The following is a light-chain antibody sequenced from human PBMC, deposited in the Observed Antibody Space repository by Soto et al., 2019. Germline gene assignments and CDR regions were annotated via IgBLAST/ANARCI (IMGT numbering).Light chain of an antibody. Sequence: IRMTQSPSSLSASTGDTVTITCRASHYISRYVVWYQQHPGKAPKLLMYAADTLQRGVPSRFSGSGSGTDFSLTITGLQSEDFATYHCQQYHSYPRTFGQGTKVEVK. CDR2: AAD. V-gene: IGKV1-8*01. CDR1: HYISRY. J-gene: IGKJ1*01. CDR3: QQYHSYPRT.